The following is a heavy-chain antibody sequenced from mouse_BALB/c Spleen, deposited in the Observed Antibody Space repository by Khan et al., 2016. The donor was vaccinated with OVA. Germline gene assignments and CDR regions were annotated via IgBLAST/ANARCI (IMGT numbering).Heavy chain of an antibody. CDR3: AKVYYGSSFDY. J-gene: IGHJ2*01. CDR1: GFSLISHG. CDR2: IWGDGST. Sequence: QVQLKESGPGLVAPSQSLSITCTVSGFSLISHGISWVRQPPRKGLEWLGVIWGDGSTNYHSAPISRLSISKDNYKSQVFLKLNSLQTDDTATYXCAKVYYGSSFDYWGQGTTLTVSS. D-gene: IGHD1-1*01. V-gene: IGHV2-3*01.